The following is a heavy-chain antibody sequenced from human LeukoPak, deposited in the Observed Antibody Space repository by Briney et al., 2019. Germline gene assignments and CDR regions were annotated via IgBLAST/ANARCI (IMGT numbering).Heavy chain of an antibody. CDR2: IYYSGST. CDR3: ASAYDFWSGYSRGDYYYYYMDV. CDR1: GGSISSSSYY. V-gene: IGHV4-39*07. Sequence: PSETLSLTCTVSGGSISSSSYYWGWIRQPPGKGLEWIGSIYYSGSTYYNPSLKSRVTISVDTSKNQFSLKLSSVTAADTAVYYCASAYDFWSGYSRGDYYYYYMDVWGKGTTVTVSS. J-gene: IGHJ6*03. D-gene: IGHD3-3*01.